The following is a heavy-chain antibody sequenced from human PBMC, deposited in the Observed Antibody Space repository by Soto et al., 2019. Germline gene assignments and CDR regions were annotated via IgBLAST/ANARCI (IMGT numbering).Heavy chain of an antibody. CDR1: GGIFSDFA. V-gene: IGHV1-69*13. Sequence: AVKVCCKASGGIFSDFAFSWGRQAPGQGLEWMGGIMPIFGGPDYAQRFRGRVTITADEVTRTAFMELRGLTSEDTATYYCASSLRMPGIGNYYYGMDVWG. CDR3: ASSLRMPGIGNYYYGMDV. J-gene: IGHJ6*02. CDR2: IMPIFGGP. D-gene: IGHD6-13*01.